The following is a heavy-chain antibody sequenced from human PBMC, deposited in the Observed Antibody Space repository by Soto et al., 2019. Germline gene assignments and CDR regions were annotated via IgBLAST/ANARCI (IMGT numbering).Heavy chain of an antibody. CDR2: IYYSGST. D-gene: IGHD2-21*01. CDR1: GGSISSSSYY. CDR3: ARTGEDDY. Sequence: SETLSLTCTVSGGSISSSSYYWGWIRQPPGKGLEWIGSIYYSGSTYYNPSLKSRVTISVDTSKNQFSLKLSSVTAADTAVYYCARTGEDDYWGQGTLVTVSS. J-gene: IGHJ4*02. V-gene: IGHV4-39*01.